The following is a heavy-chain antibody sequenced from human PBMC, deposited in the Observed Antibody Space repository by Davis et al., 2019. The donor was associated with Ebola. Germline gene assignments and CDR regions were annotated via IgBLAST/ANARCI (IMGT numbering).Heavy chain of an antibody. V-gene: IGHV3-23*01. CDR1: GFSFSTYA. Sequence: PGGSLRLSCTASGFSFSTYAMSWVRQAPGKGLEWVSEISGPGGSTYYADSVKGRFTISRANSKNTLYLQMNSLRAEDTAVYYCANPSGNSLFYHYYGIDVWGQGTTVTVSS. CDR3: ANPSGNSLFYHYYGIDV. J-gene: IGHJ6*02. D-gene: IGHD4-23*01. CDR2: ISGPGGST.